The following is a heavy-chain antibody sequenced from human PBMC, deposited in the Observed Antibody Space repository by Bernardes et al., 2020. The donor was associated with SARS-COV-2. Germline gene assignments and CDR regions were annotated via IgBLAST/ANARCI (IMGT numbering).Heavy chain of an antibody. CDR1: EFTFSSYA. CDR2: ITSSSSYK. D-gene: IGHD1-7*01. CDR3: ARESDWNYVFDY. Sequence: GGSLRLSCAASEFTFSSYAMSWVRQAPGKGLEWVSSITSSSSYKYYADSVKGRFTISRDSAKNSLYLQMNSLRAEDTAVYFCARESDWNYVFDYWGQGTLVTVSS. J-gene: IGHJ4*02. V-gene: IGHV3-21*01.